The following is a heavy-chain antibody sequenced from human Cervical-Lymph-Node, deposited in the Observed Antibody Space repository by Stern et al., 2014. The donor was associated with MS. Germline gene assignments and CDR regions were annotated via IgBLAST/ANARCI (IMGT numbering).Heavy chain of an antibody. CDR2: ISYDGNDK. CDR1: GFIFRNYA. Sequence: DQLVESGGGVVKPGSSLRLSCAASGFIFRNYAMHWVRQAPGQGLEWVAGISYDGNDKYSADSVKGRFTISRDNSKNTLYLQMNNLKTEDTAVYYCAKDSQSRTTCHYYAMDVWGQGTTVAVSS. J-gene: IGHJ6*02. CDR3: AKDSQSRTTCHYYAMDV. D-gene: IGHD1-1*01. V-gene: IGHV3-30*18.